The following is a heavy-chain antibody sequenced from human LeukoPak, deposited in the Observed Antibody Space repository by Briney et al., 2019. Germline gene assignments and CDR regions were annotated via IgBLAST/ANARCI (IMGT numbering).Heavy chain of an antibody. CDR2: IKSKTDGGTT. J-gene: IGHJ4*02. Sequence: GGSLRLSCAASGFTFSNAWMSWVRQAPGKGLEWVGRIKSKTDGGTTDYAAPVKGRFTISRDDSKNTLYLQMNSLKTEDTAVYYCTTGPSYDYVWGSYRYTSFDYWGQGTLVTVSS. V-gene: IGHV3-15*01. D-gene: IGHD3-16*02. CDR1: GFTFSNAW. CDR3: TTGPSYDYVWGSYRYTSFDY.